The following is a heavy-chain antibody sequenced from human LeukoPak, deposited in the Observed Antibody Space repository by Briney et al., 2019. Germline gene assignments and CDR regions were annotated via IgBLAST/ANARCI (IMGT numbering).Heavy chain of an antibody. CDR1: GYTFTIYD. CDR2: MKPNSGNT. J-gene: IGHJ4*02. Sequence: ASVKVSCKASGYTFTIYDINWVRQATGQGLEWIGWMKPNSGNTGYAQKFQGRVTMTRNTSISTAYMELSSLRSEDTAVYYCANTSVIVDIAIPVVYWGQGTLVSVSS. V-gene: IGHV1-8*01. CDR3: ANTSVIVDIAIPVVY. D-gene: IGHD5-18*01.